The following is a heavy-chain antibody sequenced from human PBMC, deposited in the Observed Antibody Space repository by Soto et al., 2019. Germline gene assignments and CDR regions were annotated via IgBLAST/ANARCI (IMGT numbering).Heavy chain of an antibody. Sequence: GGSLRLSCAASGFTFSSYWMHWVRQAPGKGLVWVSRINSDGSSTSYADSVKGRFTISRDNAKNTLYLQMNSLRAEDTAVYYCAIITYYDFWSGYSIDDYWGQGTLVTVSS. CDR2: INSDGSST. V-gene: IGHV3-74*01. J-gene: IGHJ4*02. D-gene: IGHD3-3*01. CDR1: GFTFSSYW. CDR3: AIITYYDFWSGYSIDDY.